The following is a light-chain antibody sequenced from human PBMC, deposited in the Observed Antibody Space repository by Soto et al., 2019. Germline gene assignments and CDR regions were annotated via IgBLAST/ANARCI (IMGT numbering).Light chain of an antibody. CDR1: SSDISIYNY. V-gene: IGLV2-14*01. CDR3: CSYTSSTNYV. CDR2: EVS. Sequence: QSALTQPASVSGSPGQSITISCTGTSSDISIYNYVSWYQQHPGKAPKLIIYEVSNRPSGISNCFSGAKSGNTASLTISGLQVEDEADYYCCSYTSSTNYVFGAGTKGTVL. J-gene: IGLJ1*01.